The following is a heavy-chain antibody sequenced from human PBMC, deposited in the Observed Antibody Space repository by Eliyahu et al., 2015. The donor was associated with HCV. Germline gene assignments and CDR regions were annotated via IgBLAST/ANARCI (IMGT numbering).Heavy chain of an antibody. J-gene: IGHJ4*02. D-gene: IGHD1-26*01. V-gene: IGHV3-21*01. CDR2: ISSGSTYI. CDR3: ARGGPLVGATHDYFHY. CDR1: GXXXSXXS. Sequence: EVQLVESGGGLVKPGGSLRLSCAASGXXXSXXSMXWVRQAPGKGLEWVSSISSGSTYIYYADSVKGRFTISRDNAKNSLYLQMNSLRAEDTAVYYCARGGPLVGATHDYFHYWGQGTLVTVSS.